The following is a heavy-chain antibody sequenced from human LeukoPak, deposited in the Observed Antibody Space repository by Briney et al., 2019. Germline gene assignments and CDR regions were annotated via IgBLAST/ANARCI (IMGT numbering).Heavy chain of an antibody. Sequence: PGGSLRLSCAASGFTFSSYGMHWVRQAPGKGLEWVAVIWYDGSNKYYADSVKGRFTISRDNSKNTLYLQMNSPRAEDTAVYYCARDAWSSSWYFNYWGQGTLVNVSS. CDR3: ARDAWSSSWYFNY. CDR1: GFTFSSYG. CDR2: IWYDGSNK. D-gene: IGHD6-13*01. J-gene: IGHJ4*02. V-gene: IGHV3-33*08.